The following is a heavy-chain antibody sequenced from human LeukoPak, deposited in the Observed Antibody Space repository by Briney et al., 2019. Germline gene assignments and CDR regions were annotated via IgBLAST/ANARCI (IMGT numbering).Heavy chain of an antibody. CDR2: ISGSGGST. CDR3: AKFGWGGYGMDV. D-gene: IGHD3-10*01. Sequence: GGSLRLSCAASGITFSSYAMSWVRQAPGKGLEWVSLISGSGGSTYYEDSVKGRFTISRDNSKNTLYLQMNSLRAEGTAVYYCAKFGWGGYGMDVWGQGTTVTVSS. V-gene: IGHV3-23*01. CDR1: GITFSSYA. J-gene: IGHJ6*02.